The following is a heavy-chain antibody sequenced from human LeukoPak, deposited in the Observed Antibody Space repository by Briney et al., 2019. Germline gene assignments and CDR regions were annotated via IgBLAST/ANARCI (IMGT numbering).Heavy chain of an antibody. CDR2: MHHSGST. Sequence: PSETLSLTCTVSGGSIRSYYWSWIRQPPGKGLEWIGYMHHSGSTKHNPYLKSRVTISVDTSKSQFSLKPSSVTAADTATYYCARHALTWCSSTICFSGRFDYWGQGSLVTVSS. CDR1: GGSIRSYY. D-gene: IGHD2-2*01. V-gene: IGHV4-59*08. J-gene: IGHJ4*02. CDR3: ARHALTWCSSTICFSGRFDY.